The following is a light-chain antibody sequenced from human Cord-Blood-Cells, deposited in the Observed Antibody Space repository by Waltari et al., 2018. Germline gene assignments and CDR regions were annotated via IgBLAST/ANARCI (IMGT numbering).Light chain of an antibody. J-gene: IGKJ2*01. CDR1: QSLMHSDGTTH. V-gene: IGKV2-30*02. CDR2: RVF. CDR3: MKGTPVLYT. Sequence: DVGMTQSPLSLPVTLGQPASISCTPGQSLMHSDGTTHLTWFQQRPGQSPRRLIYRVFNRDSGVPDRFSGSWSGTDFTLKISRVEAEDVVVYYCMKGTPVLYTFGQATKLDI.